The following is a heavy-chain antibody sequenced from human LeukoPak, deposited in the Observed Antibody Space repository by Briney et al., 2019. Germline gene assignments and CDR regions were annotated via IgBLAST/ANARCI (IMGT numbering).Heavy chain of an antibody. V-gene: IGHV4-39*02. J-gene: IGHJ4*02. Sequence: SETLSLTCTVSGGSISSSSYYWGWIHQPPGKGLEWIGSIYYSGSTYYNPSLKSRVTISVDTSKNHFSLKLSSVTAADTAVYYCAREMEYCSSTSCSEYFDYWGQGTLVTVSS. CDR2: IYYSGST. D-gene: IGHD2-2*01. CDR1: GGSISSSSYY. CDR3: AREMEYCSSTSCSEYFDY.